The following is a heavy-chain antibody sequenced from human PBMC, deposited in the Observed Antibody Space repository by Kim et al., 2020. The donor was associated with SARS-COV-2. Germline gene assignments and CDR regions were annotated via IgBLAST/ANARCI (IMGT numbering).Heavy chain of an antibody. CDR3: TSAGGCGGDCYSF. CDR2: INSDGSST. D-gene: IGHD2-21*02. J-gene: IGHJ4*02. Sequence: GGSLRLSCAASGFTFSSYWMHWVRQAPGKGLVWVSRINSDGSSTSYADSVNGRFTISRDNAKNTLYLQMNSLRAEDTAVYYCTSAGGCGGDCYSFWGQGTLVTVSS. V-gene: IGHV3-74*01. CDR1: GFTFSSYW.